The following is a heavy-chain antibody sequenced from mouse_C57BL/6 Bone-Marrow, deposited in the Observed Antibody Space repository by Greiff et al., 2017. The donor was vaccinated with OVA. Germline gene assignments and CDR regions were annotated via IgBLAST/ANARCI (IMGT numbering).Heavy chain of an antibody. J-gene: IGHJ1*03. CDR3: ARARLYYGSSYWYFDV. V-gene: IGHV1-64*01. CDR1: GYTFTSYW. CDR2: IHPNSGST. Sequence: QVQLQQPGAELVKPGASVKLSCKASGYTFTSYWMHWVKQRPGQGLEWIGMIHPNSGSTNYNEKFKSKATLTVDKSSSTAYMQLSSLTSEDSAVYYCARARLYYGSSYWYFDVWGTGTTVTVSS. D-gene: IGHD1-1*01.